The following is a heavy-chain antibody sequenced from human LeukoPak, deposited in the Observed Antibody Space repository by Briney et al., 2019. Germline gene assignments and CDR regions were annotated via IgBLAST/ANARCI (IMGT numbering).Heavy chain of an antibody. CDR3: AKSGDYYGSGSYYNGNWFDP. D-gene: IGHD3-10*01. CDR2: ISYDGSNK. J-gene: IGHJ5*02. V-gene: IGHV3-30*18. CDR1: GLTFSSYG. Sequence: GGSLRLSCAASGLTFSSYGMHWVRQAPGKGLEWVAVISYDGSNKYYADSVKGRFTISRDNSKNTLYLQMNSLRAEDTAVYYCAKSGDYYGSGSYYNGNWFDPWGQGTLVTVSS.